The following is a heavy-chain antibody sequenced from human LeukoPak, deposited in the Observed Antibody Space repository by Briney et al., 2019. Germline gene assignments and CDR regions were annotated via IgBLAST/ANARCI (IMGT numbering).Heavy chain of an antibody. Sequence: PRASVKVSCKASGGTFSSYAISWVRQAPGHGLEWMGGIIPIFGTANYAQKFQGRVTITTDESTSTAYMELSSLRSEDTAVYYCASVQGGSWPSGSYYYYMDVWGKGTTVTVSS. V-gene: IGHV1-69*05. J-gene: IGHJ6*03. CDR1: GGTFSSYA. CDR3: ASVQGGSWPSGSYYYYMDV. D-gene: IGHD6-13*01. CDR2: IIPIFGTA.